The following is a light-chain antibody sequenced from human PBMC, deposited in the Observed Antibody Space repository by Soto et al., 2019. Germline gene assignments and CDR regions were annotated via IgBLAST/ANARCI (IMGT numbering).Light chain of an antibody. Sequence: EIVLTQSPGTLSLSPGERATLSCRASESVRSKYLAWYQQKPGQAPRLLIYGASSRATGIPDRFSGSESGTDFTLTINRLEPEDFAVYYCQQYGSSRTFGQGTKVEI. V-gene: IGKV3-20*01. CDR3: QQYGSSRT. J-gene: IGKJ1*01. CDR2: GAS. CDR1: ESVRSKY.